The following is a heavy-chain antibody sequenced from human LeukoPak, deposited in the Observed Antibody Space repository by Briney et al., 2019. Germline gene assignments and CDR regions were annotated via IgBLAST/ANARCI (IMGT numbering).Heavy chain of an antibody. CDR2: INHSGST. D-gene: IGHD2-2*01. CDR3: AIHIVVVPAAKKKNWFDP. V-gene: IGHV4-34*01. Sequence: PETLSLTCAVYGGSFSGYYWSWIRQPPGKGLEWIGEINHSGSTNYNPSLKSRVTISVDTSKNQFSLKLSSVTAADTAVYYCAIHIVVVPAAKKKNWFDPWGQGTLVTVSS. J-gene: IGHJ5*02. CDR1: GGSFSGYY.